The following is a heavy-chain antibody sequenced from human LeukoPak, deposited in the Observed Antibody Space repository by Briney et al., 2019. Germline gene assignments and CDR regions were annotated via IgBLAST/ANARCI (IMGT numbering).Heavy chain of an antibody. Sequence: GGSLRLSCAASGLTFSSYAMSWVRQAPGKGLEWVSAISGSGGSTYYADSVKGRFTISRDNSKNTLYLQMNSLRAEDTAVYYCAKDNNAWGAFDIWGQGTVVTVSA. V-gene: IGHV3-23*01. CDR3: AKDNNAWGAFDI. CDR1: GLTFSSYA. D-gene: IGHD7-27*01. CDR2: ISGSGGST. J-gene: IGHJ3*02.